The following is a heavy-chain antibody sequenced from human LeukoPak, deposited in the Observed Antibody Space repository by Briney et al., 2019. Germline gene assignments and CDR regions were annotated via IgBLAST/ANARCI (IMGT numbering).Heavy chain of an antibody. V-gene: IGHV4-39*07. CDR1: GGSISSCTYS. CDR3: ARDWNRYAY. D-gene: IGHD1-1*01. Sequence: PSETLSLTCTVSGGSISSCTYSWGWIRQPPGKGLEWIGSISCSGNTYYNPSLKSRVTISVDTSKNQFSLYLDSVTAADTAVYYCARDWNRYAYWGQGTLVTVSS. CDR2: ISCSGNT. J-gene: IGHJ4*02.